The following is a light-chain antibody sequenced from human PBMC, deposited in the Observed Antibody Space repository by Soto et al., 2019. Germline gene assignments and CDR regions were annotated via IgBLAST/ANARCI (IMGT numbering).Light chain of an antibody. CDR2: DTS. CDR1: QSVNSN. CDR3: QQYVHWPPGA. Sequence: EIVMTQSPATLSVSPGERATLSCRASQSVNSNLAWYQQRPGQAPRLLIYDTSTRAAGIAARFSGSGSGTEFTLTISSLQSEDSAVYYCQQYVHWPPGAFGQGTKVDIK. J-gene: IGKJ1*01. V-gene: IGKV3-15*01.